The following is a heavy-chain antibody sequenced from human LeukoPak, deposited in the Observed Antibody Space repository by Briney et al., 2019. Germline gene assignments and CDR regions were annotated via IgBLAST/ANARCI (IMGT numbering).Heavy chain of an antibody. J-gene: IGHJ6*03. CDR3: ARVRLRDYYYYYMDV. V-gene: IGHV4-30-4*08. CDR1: GGSISSGDYY. CDR2: IYYSGST. D-gene: IGHD6-25*01. Sequence: SQTLSLTCTVSGGSISSGDYYWSWIRQPPGKGLEWIGYIYYSGSTYYNPSLKSRVTISVDTSKNQVSLKLSSVTAADTAVYYCARVRLRDYYYYYMDVWGKGTTVTVSS.